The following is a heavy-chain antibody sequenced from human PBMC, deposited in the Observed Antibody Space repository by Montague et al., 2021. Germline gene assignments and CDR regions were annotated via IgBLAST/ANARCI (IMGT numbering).Heavy chain of an antibody. CDR3: ARSLYCRGGSCYSGFDP. D-gene: IGHD2-15*01. Sequence: SETLSLTCTVSGGSISSASYCWGWIRQPPGKGLEFIGVIYYNGTTYHNPSLKSRVTVSMDTSKNQFSLKLSSVTAADTAVYYYARSLYCRGGSCYSGFDPWGQGTLVTASS. CDR2: IYYNGTT. J-gene: IGHJ5*02. CDR1: GGSISSASYC. V-gene: IGHV4-39*01.